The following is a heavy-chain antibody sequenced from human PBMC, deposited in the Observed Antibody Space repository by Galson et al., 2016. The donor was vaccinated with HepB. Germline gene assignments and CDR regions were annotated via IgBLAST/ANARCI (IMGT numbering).Heavy chain of an antibody. J-gene: IGHJ6*02. CDR3: AKGRHDAFYYYGMDV. V-gene: IGHV3-23*01. D-gene: IGHD3-16*01. CDR2: ISGRGGST. Sequence: SLRLSCAASGFTFSSYAMSWVRQAPGKGLEWVSAISGRGGSTYYADSVKGRFTISRDNSKNTLYLQMNSLRAEDTAVYYCAKGRHDAFYYYGMDVWGQGTTVTVSS. CDR1: GFTFSSYA.